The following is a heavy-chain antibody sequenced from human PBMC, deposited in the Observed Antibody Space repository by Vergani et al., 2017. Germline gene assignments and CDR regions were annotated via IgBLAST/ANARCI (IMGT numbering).Heavy chain of an antibody. Sequence: QVQLVQSGAEVKKPGASVKVSCKASGYTFTGYYMHWVRQAPGQGLEWMGWINPNSGGTNYAQKFQGRVTMTRDTSTSTVYMELSSLRAEDTAVYYCARAGETVTPNLRYYYYYMDVWGKGTTVTVSS. CDR3: ARAGETVTPNLRYYYYYMDV. D-gene: IGHD4-11*01. CDR1: GYTFTGYY. J-gene: IGHJ6*03. V-gene: IGHV1-2*02. CDR2: INPNSGGT.